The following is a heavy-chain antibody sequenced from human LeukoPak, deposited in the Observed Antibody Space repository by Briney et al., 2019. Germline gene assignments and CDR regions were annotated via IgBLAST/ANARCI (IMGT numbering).Heavy chain of an antibody. CDR3: ARGVKGTVPTLWDGMDV. Sequence: GGSLRLSCAASGFTFSSYGMHWVRQAPGKGLEWVAVISYDGSNKYYADSVKGRFTISRDNAKNSLYLQMNSLRAEDTAVYYCARGVKGTVPTLWDGMDVWGQGTAVTVSS. CDR1: GFTFSSYG. CDR2: ISYDGSNK. J-gene: IGHJ6*02. V-gene: IGHV3-30*03. D-gene: IGHD1-1*01.